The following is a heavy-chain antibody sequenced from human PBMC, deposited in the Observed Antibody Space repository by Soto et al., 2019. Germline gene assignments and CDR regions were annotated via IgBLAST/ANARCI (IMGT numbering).Heavy chain of an antibody. Sequence: PGGSMRLSCAAAGFTFSGYGMSWVRQDPGKGLEWVANIKQDGSEKYYVDSVKGRFTISRDNAKNSLYLQMNSLRAEDTAVYYCARDIGYDAFDIWGQGTMVTVSS. CDR1: GFTFSGYG. CDR2: IKQDGSEK. D-gene: IGHD5-12*01. V-gene: IGHV3-7*01. CDR3: ARDIGYDAFDI. J-gene: IGHJ3*02.